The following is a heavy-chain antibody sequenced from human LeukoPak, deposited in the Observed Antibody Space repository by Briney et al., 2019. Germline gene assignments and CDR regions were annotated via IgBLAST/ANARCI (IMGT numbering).Heavy chain of an antibody. CDR2: IYHSGST. CDR1: GYSISSAYY. V-gene: IGHV4-38-2*02. Sequence: SSETLSLTCTVSGYSISSAYYWGWIRQPPGKGLEWIGSIYHSGSTYYNPSLRSRVTISVDTSKNQFSLNLSSVTAADTAVYYCARDPQALAPRYCSGGRCLSYFDYWGQGTLVTVSS. CDR3: ARDPQALAPRYCSGGRCLSYFDY. D-gene: IGHD2-15*01. J-gene: IGHJ4*02.